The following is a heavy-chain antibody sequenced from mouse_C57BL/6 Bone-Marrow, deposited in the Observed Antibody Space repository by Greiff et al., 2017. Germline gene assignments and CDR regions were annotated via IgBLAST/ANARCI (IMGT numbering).Heavy chain of an antibody. D-gene: IGHD2-1*01. Sequence: VQLQQSGAELVKPGASVKLSCKASGYTFTEYTIHWVKQRSGQGLEWIGWIYPGSGSIKSNEKFKDKATLTADKSSCPVYMELSRLTSEDSAVHVCARHRDGNYPHSFDYWGQGTTLTVSS. CDR3: ARHRDGNYPHSFDY. CDR1: GYTFTEYT. CDR2: IYPGSGSI. V-gene: IGHV1-62-2*01. J-gene: IGHJ2*01.